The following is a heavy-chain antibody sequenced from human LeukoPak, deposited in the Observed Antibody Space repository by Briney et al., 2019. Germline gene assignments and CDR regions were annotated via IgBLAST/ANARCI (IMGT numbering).Heavy chain of an antibody. J-gene: IGHJ4*02. D-gene: IGHD3-10*01. V-gene: IGHV1-8*02. CDR2: MNPNSGNT. CDR1: GYTFTGYY. CDR3: ARGRTYGSWSFEY. Sequence: GASVKVSCKASGYTFTGYYMHWVRQATGQGLEWMGWMNPNSGNTGYAQKFQGRVTMTRNTSISTAYMELSSLRSEDTAVYYCARGRTYGSWSFEYWGQGTLVTVSS.